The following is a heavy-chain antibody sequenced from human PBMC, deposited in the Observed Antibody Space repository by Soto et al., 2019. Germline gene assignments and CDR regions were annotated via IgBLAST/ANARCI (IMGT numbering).Heavy chain of an antibody. D-gene: IGHD2-15*01. CDR2: IYYSGST. V-gene: IGHV4-31*03. Sequence: QVQLQESGPGLVKPSQTLSLTCTVSGGSISGGGYYWSWVRQHAGKGLETIGYIYYSGSTYYNPSLRSRVTISVDTSKNQYPLKLSSVTAAATAVYYCARDREVVPHQFPFDYWGQGTLVTVSS. J-gene: IGHJ4*02. CDR3: ARDREVVPHQFPFDY. CDR1: GGSISGGGYY.